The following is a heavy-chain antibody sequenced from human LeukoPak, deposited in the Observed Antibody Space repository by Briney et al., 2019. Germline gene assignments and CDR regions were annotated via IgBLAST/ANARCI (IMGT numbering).Heavy chain of an antibody. CDR3: AKDLYDSSGPIDY. D-gene: IGHD3-22*01. V-gene: IGHV6-1*01. CDR1: GDSVSTNGVA. CDR2: TYYRSKWYN. Sequence: SQTLSLTCGISGDSVSTNGVAWNWIRQSPSRGLEWLGRTYYRSKWYNDYAVSVKSRITINPDTSRNQFSLQLNSVTPEDTAVYYCAKDLYDSSGPIDYWGQGTLVTVSS. J-gene: IGHJ4*02.